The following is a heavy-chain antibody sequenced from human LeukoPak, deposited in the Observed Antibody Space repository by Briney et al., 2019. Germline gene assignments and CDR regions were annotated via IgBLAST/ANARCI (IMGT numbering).Heavy chain of an antibody. CDR3: ARVLAVAGTVADY. V-gene: IGHV3-7*01. Sequence: GGSLRLSCAASGFTFSSYWMSWVRQAPGKGLEWVANIKQDGSEKYYVDSVKGRFTISRDNAKNSLYLQMNSLRAEDTAVYYCARVLAVAGTVADYWGQGTLVAVSS. D-gene: IGHD6-19*01. J-gene: IGHJ4*02. CDR1: GFTFSSYW. CDR2: IKQDGSEK.